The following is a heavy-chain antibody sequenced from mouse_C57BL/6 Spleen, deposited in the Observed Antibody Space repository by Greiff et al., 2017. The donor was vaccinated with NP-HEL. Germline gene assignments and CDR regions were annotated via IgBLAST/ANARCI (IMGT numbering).Heavy chain of an antibody. J-gene: IGHJ2*01. Sequence: EVQLVESGGGLVQPKGSLKLSCAASGFSFNTYAMNWVRQAPGKGLEWVARIRSKSNNYATYYADSVKDRFTISRDDSESMLYLQMNNLKTEDTAMYYCVRQGISVVESYYCDYWGQGTTLTVSS. CDR3: VRQGISVVESYYCDY. D-gene: IGHD1-1*01. CDR2: IRSKSNNYAT. CDR1: GFSFNTYA. V-gene: IGHV10-1*01.